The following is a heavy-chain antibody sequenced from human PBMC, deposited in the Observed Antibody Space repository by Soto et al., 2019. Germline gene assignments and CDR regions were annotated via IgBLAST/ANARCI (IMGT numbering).Heavy chain of an antibody. D-gene: IGHD5-12*01. CDR3: ARAPRGYSGYDFYYYYYGMDV. V-gene: IGHV4-59*01. J-gene: IGHJ6*02. CDR2: IYYSGST. Sequence: SETLSLTCTVSGGSISSYYWSWIRQPPGKGLEWIGYIYYSGSTNYNPSLKSRVTISVDTSKNQFSLKLSSVTAADTAVYYCARAPRGYSGYDFYYYYYGMDVWGQGTTVTVSS. CDR1: GGSISSYY.